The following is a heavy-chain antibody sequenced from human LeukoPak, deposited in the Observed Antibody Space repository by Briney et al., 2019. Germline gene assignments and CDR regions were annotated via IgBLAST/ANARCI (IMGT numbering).Heavy chain of an antibody. Sequence: SETLSLTCTVSGGSIRGYYWSWIRQPPGKGLEWIGYIYYSGSTNYNPSLKSRVTISVDTSKNHFSLKLCAVTAADTAVYYCARHEFDSGSLPYFDYWGQGILVTVSS. CDR1: GGSIRGYY. CDR2: IYYSGST. CDR3: ARHEFDSGSLPYFDY. J-gene: IGHJ4*02. D-gene: IGHD3-10*01. V-gene: IGHV4-59*08.